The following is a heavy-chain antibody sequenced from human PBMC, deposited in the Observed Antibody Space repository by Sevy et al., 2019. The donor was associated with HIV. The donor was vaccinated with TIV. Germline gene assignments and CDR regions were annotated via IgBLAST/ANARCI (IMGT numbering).Heavy chain of an antibody. D-gene: IGHD1-7*01. CDR3: AKDRIWELGDAFDI. CDR1: GFTFSSYA. J-gene: IGHJ3*02. Sequence: GGSLRLSCAASGFTFSSYAMSWVRQAPGKGLEWVSGLSGNSGSTNYTDSVKGRFALSRDNSKNTLYLQMNNLRAEDTAIYFCAKDRIWELGDAFDIWGQGTMVTVSS. V-gene: IGHV3-23*01. CDR2: LSGNSGST.